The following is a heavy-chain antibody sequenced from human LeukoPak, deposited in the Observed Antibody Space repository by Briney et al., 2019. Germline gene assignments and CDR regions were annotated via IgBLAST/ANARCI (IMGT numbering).Heavy chain of an antibody. CDR1: GFTFSTYW. CDR2: INPDGNKK. J-gene: IGHJ4*02. CDR3: ARDLAYSRLDY. V-gene: IGHV3-7*01. Sequence: PGGSLRLSCSASGFTFSTYWMSWVRQAPGKGLEWVASINPDGNKKYSADSVKGRFTISRDNAENSLYLQMNSLRAEDTAFYYCARDLAYSRLDYWGQGMLVTVSS. D-gene: IGHD5-18*01.